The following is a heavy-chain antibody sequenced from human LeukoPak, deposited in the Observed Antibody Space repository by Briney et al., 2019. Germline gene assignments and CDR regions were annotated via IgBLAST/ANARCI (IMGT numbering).Heavy chain of an antibody. V-gene: IGHV1-46*01. Sequence: ASVKVSCKASGYTFTSYYMHWVRQAPGQGLEWMGIINPSGGSTSYAQKFQGRVTMTRDTSTSTVYMELSSLRSEDTAVYYCARDLYPSIAAAGAPLERGAFDIWGQGTMVTVSS. CDR2: INPSGGST. CDR3: ARDLYPSIAAAGAPLERGAFDI. CDR1: GYTFTSYY. J-gene: IGHJ3*02. D-gene: IGHD6-13*01.